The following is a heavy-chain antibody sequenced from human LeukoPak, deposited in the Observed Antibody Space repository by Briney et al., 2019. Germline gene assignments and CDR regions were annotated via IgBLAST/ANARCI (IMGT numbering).Heavy chain of an antibody. D-gene: IGHD3-22*01. CDR1: GFTFDDYG. V-gene: IGHV3-20*04. J-gene: IGHJ4*02. CDR3: ARAEGNYYGSSTGDY. Sequence: GGSLRLSCAASGFTFDDYGMSWVRQAPGKGLEWVSGINWNGGSTGYADSVKGRFTISRDNAKNSLYLQMNSLRAEDTALYYCARAEGNYYGSSTGDYWGQGTLVTVSS. CDR2: INWNGGST.